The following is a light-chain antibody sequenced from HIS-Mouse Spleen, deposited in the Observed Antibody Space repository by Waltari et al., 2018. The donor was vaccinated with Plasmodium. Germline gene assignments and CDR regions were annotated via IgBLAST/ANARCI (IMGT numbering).Light chain of an antibody. J-gene: IGLJ2*01. CDR2: EVS. CDR3: SSYAGSNNLV. V-gene: IGLV2-8*01. CDR1: SSAVGGYNY. Sequence: QSALTQPPSASGSPGQSVPISCTGTSSAVGGYNYVSWYQQHPGKAPKLSMYEVSKRPAGVPFRFSGSKSGNTASLTVAGLQAEDEAYYYRSSYAGSNNLVFGGGTKLTVL.